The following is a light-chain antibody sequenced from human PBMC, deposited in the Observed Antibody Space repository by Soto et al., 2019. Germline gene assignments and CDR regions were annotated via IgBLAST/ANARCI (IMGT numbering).Light chain of an antibody. CDR3: QQRTDRPPWT. CDR1: QSIGLA. CDR2: DAS. J-gene: IGKJ1*01. Sequence: EIVLTQSPATLSLSPGERATLSCRASQSIGLAIAWYQHKPGQAPRLLIFDASQRATGIPARFRGSGSGTDFTLSISSLEPEDFAVYYCQQRTDRPPWTFGLGTKVDI. V-gene: IGKV3-11*01.